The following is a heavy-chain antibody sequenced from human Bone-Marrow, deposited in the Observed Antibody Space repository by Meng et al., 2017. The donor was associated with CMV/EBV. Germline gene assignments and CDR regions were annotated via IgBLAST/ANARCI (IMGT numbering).Heavy chain of an antibody. Sequence: LSLTCAASGFTFSSYAMHWVRQAPGKGLEWVAVISYDGSNKYYADSVKGRFTISRDNSKNTLYLQMNSLRAEDTAVYYCARGRYDFWSGYYSWGQGNLVNVAS. D-gene: IGHD3-3*01. CDR2: ISYDGSNK. CDR1: GFTFSSYA. J-gene: IGHJ5*02. V-gene: IGHV3-30-3*01. CDR3: ARGRYDFWSGYYS.